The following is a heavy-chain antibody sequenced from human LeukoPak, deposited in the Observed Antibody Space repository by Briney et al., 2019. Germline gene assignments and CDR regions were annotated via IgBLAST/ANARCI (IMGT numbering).Heavy chain of an antibody. V-gene: IGHV1-18*01. D-gene: IGHD6-19*01. CDR3: ARVDSSGWYEPIDY. Sequence: ASVKVSCKASGYTFTSYDINWVRQATGQGLEWMGWISAYNGNTNYAQKLQGRVTMTTDTSTSTAYMELRSLRSDDTAVYYCARVDSSGWYEPIDYWGQGTLVTVSS. J-gene: IGHJ4*02. CDR2: ISAYNGNT. CDR1: GYTFTSYD.